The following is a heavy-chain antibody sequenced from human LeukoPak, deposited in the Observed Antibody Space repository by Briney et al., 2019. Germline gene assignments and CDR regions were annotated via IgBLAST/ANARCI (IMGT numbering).Heavy chain of an antibody. V-gene: IGHV1-8*03. CDR2: INPNRRNT. D-gene: IGHD4-11*01. CDR1: GYTFTNYD. CDR3: ARGPAYSNFGDSYFYYMDV. J-gene: IGHJ6*03. Sequence: ASPKVSCKASGYTFTNYDINCGPQTTRQRLEKMLRINPNRRNTGDAENYQGRVTITRDTSITAAYMELTSLRSAGSGVDYCARGPAYSNFGDSYFYYMDVWGKGTTVTVSS.